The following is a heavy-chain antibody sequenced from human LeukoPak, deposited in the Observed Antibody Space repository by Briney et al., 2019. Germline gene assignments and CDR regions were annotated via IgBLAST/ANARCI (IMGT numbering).Heavy chain of an antibody. Sequence: GGSLRLSCAPSGFTFSRHGMHWVRQAPGKGLEWVAIISNGGSRKYYAHSVEGRFTISRDNSKNTLYLQMDSLRAGDTAVYYCARDKAWNYFDYWGQGTLVTVSS. CDR3: ARDKAWNYFDY. CDR1: GFTFSRHG. J-gene: IGHJ4*02. D-gene: IGHD3-3*01. V-gene: IGHV3-30*03. CDR2: ISNGGSRK.